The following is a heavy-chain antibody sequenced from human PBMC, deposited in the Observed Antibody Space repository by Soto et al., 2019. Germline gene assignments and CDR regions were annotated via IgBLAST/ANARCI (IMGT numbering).Heavy chain of an antibody. V-gene: IGHV4-31*03. D-gene: IGHD6-13*01. J-gene: IGHJ6*02. Sequence: KPSETLSLTCTVSGGSISSGGYYWSWIRQHPGKGLEWIGYIYYSGSTYYNPSLKSRVTISVDTSKNQFSLKLSSVTAADTAVYYCARDGSSWSKTSYYYYGMDVWGQGTTVTVSS. CDR3: ARDGSSWSKTSYYYYGMDV. CDR2: IYYSGST. CDR1: GGSISSGGYY.